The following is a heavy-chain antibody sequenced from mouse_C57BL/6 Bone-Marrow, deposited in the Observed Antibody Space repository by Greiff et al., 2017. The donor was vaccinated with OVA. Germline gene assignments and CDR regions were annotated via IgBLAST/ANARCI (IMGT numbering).Heavy chain of an antibody. CDR1: GFTFTDYY. CDR2: IRNKANGYTT. Sequence: DVMLVESGGGLVQPGGSLSLSCAASGFTFTDYYMSWVRQPPGKALEWLGFIRNKANGYTTEYSASVKGRFTISRDNSQSILYLQMNALRAEDSATYYCAREGAQALFDYWGQGTTLTVSS. V-gene: IGHV7-3*01. D-gene: IGHD3-2*02. J-gene: IGHJ2*01. CDR3: AREGAQALFDY.